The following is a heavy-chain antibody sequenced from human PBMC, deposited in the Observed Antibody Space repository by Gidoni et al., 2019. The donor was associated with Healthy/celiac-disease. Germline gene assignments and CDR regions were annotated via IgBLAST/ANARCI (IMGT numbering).Heavy chain of an antibody. Sequence: QVPLVQSGAAVTKPGSSVKVSCKASAGTFSSYPIRWVRQAPGQGLEWMGRIIPILGIANDAQKFQGRVTITADKSTSTAYMELSSLRSEDTAVYYCARDLKCSGGSCYSGDGYWGQGTLVTVSS. CDR3: ARDLKCSGGSCYSGDGY. CDR1: AGTFSSYP. V-gene: IGHV1-69*09. D-gene: IGHD2-15*01. J-gene: IGHJ4*02. CDR2: IIPILGIA.